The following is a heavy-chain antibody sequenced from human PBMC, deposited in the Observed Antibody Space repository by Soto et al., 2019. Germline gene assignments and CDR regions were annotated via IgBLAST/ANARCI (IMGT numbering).Heavy chain of an antibody. V-gene: IGHV4-59*01. CDR2: IFYTGST. CDR1: GGSIHDYY. J-gene: IGHJ4*02. CDR3: ARVNRGAFDH. Sequence: QVQLQGSGPGLVKPSQTLSLTCTVSGGSIHDYYWVWIRQPPGKGLEWIGSIFYTGSTDYNPSLKSRVTLSLATSKNQFSLNLSSVTAADTAVYYCARVNRGAFDHWGQGALVTVSS.